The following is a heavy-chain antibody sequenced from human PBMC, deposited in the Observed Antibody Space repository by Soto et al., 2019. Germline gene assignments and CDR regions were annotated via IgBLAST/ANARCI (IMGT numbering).Heavy chain of an antibody. Sequence: PGESLKISCKGSGYSFTIYWIGWVRQMPGKGLEWMGIIYPGDSDTRYSPSFQGQVTISADKSISTAYLQWSSLKASDTAMYYCARDASYDSSGYYVPWDYWGQGTLVTVSS. V-gene: IGHV5-51*01. CDR1: GYSFTIYW. J-gene: IGHJ4*02. CDR2: IYPGDSDT. CDR3: ARDASYDSSGYYVPWDY. D-gene: IGHD3-22*01.